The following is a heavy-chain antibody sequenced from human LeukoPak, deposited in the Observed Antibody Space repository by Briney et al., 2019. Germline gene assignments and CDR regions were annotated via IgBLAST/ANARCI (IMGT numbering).Heavy chain of an antibody. J-gene: IGHJ4*02. D-gene: IGHD1-26*01. V-gene: IGHV3-23*01. CDR3: AKGQSGGYYVLYY. CDR1: RFTFNSYA. Sequence: GGSLRLSCAAYRFTFNSYAMSWVRQAPGKELEWVLAISGSGGSTYYADSVKGRITISRDNSKNTLYLQMHSLRAEDTALYYCAKGQSGGYYVLYYWGQGTLVTVSS. CDR2: ISGSGGST.